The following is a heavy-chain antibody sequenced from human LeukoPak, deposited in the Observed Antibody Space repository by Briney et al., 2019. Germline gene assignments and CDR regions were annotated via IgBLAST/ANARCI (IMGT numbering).Heavy chain of an antibody. V-gene: IGHV4-59*11. J-gene: IGHJ4*02. D-gene: IGHD1-26*01. Sequence: PSETLSLICTVSGRSISSHYWNWIRQPPGKGLEWIGYIYYSGSTNYNPSLKSRVTISLDTSKSQFSLKLSSVTAADTAVYYCAREGSRWVDFDYWGQGTLVTVSS. CDR1: GRSISSHY. CDR3: AREGSRWVDFDY. CDR2: IYYSGST.